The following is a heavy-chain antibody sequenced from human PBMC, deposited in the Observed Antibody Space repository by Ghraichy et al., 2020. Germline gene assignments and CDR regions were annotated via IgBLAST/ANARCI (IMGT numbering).Heavy chain of an antibody. D-gene: IGHD4-11*01. V-gene: IGHV3-21*01. J-gene: IGHJ5*02. CDR1: GFTFSTYS. Sequence: GGSLRLSCAASGFTFSTYSMNWVRQAPGKGLEWVSSISSSSSYIYYADSVKGRFTISRDNAKNSLYLQMDSLRAEDTAVYYCARDPDTNSDQVWFDPWDQGTLVIVSS. CDR3: ARDPDTNSDQVWFDP. CDR2: ISSSSSYI.